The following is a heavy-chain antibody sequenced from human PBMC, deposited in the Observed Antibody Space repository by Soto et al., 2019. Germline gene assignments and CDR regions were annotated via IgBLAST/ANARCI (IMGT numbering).Heavy chain of an antibody. J-gene: IGHJ4*02. D-gene: IGHD2-15*01. CDR2: IIPIFGAA. CDR1: GGTFSSYA. Sequence: QVQLVQSGAEVKKPGSSVKVSCKASGGTFSSYAISWVRQAPGQGLEWMGGIIPIFGAANYAQKFQGRVTITADKSTSTAYMEMSSLRSEDTAVYYCASSRDSEMLGYCSGGSCDSGFGYWGQTTLVPVYS. CDR3: ASSRDSEMLGYCSGGSCDSGFGY. V-gene: IGHV1-69*06.